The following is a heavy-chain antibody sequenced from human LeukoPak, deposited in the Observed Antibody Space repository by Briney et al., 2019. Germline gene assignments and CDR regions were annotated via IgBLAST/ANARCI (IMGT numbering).Heavy chain of an antibody. Sequence: GRSLRLSYAACGFTLDDYVLHWVRPAPGKGLEGVSGFSWNSGSIGYADSAKGRFTISRDNAKNSLYLQMNSLRAEDTALYYCAKDRRRVLYSGIYYRDAFGIWGQGTMVTVSS. CDR2: FSWNSGSI. V-gene: IGHV3-9*01. CDR3: AKDRRRVLYSGIYYRDAFGI. CDR1: GFTLDDYV. D-gene: IGHD1-26*01. J-gene: IGHJ3*02.